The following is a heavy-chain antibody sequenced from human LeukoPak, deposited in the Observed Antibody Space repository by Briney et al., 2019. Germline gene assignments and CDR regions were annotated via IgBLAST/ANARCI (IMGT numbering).Heavy chain of an antibody. V-gene: IGHV4-59*01. D-gene: IGHD6-6*01. CDR2: IYYSGST. CDR1: GGSISSYY. CDR3: ARGVAAQSDAFDI. Sequence: SETLSLTCTVSGGSISSYYWSWLRQPPGKGLEWIGYIYYSGSTNYNPSLKSRVTISVDTSKNQFSLKLSSVTAADTAVYYCARGVAAQSDAFDIWGQGTMVTVSS. J-gene: IGHJ3*02.